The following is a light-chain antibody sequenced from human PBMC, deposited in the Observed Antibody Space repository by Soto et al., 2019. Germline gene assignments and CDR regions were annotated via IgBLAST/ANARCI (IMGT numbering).Light chain of an antibody. CDR1: SSNIGAGYD. CDR2: DNS. V-gene: IGLV1-40*01. Sequence: QSVLTQPPSVSGAPGQRVTISCTGSSSNIGAGYDVHWYQQLPGTAPKLLIYDNSNRPSGVPDRFSGSKSGTSASLAITGLQAEDEADYYCQSYDSSLSGVVCGGGTQLTVL. CDR3: QSYDSSLSGVV. J-gene: IGLJ2*01.